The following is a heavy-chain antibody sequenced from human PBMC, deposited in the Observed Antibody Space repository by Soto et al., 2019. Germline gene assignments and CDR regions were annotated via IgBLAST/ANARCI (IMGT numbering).Heavy chain of an antibody. CDR2: ISGSGGST. V-gene: IGHV3-23*01. CDR1: GFTFSSYA. J-gene: IGHJ6*02. CDR3: AKRLFAEYGSGSYYAYYGMDV. D-gene: IGHD3-10*01. Sequence: PGGSLRLSCAASGFTFSSYAMSWVRQAPGKGLEWVSAISGSGGSTYYADSMKGRFTISRDNSKNTLYLQMNSLRAEDTAVYYCAKRLFAEYGSGSYYAYYGMDVWGQGTTVTVSS.